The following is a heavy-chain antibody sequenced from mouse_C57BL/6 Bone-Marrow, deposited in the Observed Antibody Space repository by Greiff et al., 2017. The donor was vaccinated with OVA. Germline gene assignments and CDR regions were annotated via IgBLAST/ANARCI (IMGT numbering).Heavy chain of an antibody. CDR2: ISSGGSYT. CDR1: GFTFSSYG. Sequence: EVQRVESGGDLVKPGGSLKLSCAASGFTFSSYGMSWVRQTPDKRLEWVATISSGGSYTYYPDSVKGRFTISRDNAKNPLYLQMSSLKSEDTAMYYCARPGTTVDYYAMDYWGQGTSVTVSS. CDR3: ARPGTTVDYYAMDY. D-gene: IGHD1-1*01. J-gene: IGHJ4*01. V-gene: IGHV5-6*01.